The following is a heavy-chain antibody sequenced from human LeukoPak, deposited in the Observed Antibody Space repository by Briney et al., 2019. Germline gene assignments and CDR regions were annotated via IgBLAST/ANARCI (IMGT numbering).Heavy chain of an antibody. Sequence: GGSLRLSCAASGFTFSSYWMSWVRQAPGKGLEWVANINQDGSGEYYVDSVKGRFTISRDNAKNSLFLQMNSMRAEDTAIYYCARAGPYQLPPRPVDYWGQGTLVTVSS. CDR1: GFTFSSYW. V-gene: IGHV3-7*01. CDR2: INQDGSGE. CDR3: ARAGPYQLPPRPVDY. D-gene: IGHD2-2*01. J-gene: IGHJ4*02.